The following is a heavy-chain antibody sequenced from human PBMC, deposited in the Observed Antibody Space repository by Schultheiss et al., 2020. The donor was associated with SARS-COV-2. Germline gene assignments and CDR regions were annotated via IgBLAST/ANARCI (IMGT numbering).Heavy chain of an antibody. Sequence: GGSLRLSCAASGFTFSSYAMHWVRQAPGKGLEWVALISSGGGNQYYADSVKGRFTISRDNAKNSLYLQMNSLRAEDTAVYYCARVPVAGVDYWGQGTLVTVSS. J-gene: IGHJ4*02. V-gene: IGHV3-30*07. CDR3: ARVPVAGVDY. CDR1: GFTFSSYA. D-gene: IGHD6-19*01. CDR2: ISSGGGNQ.